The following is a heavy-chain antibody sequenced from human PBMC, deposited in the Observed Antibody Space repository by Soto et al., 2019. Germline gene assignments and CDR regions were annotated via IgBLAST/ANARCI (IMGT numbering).Heavy chain of an antibody. J-gene: IGHJ6*02. CDR2: INAGNGNT. V-gene: IGHV1-3*01. D-gene: IGHD6-13*01. CDR3: AKSTGHSSRPVRRYYCYGTDV. Sequence: DSVKVSCKASGYTFTSYAMHWVRQAPGQRLEWMGWINAGNGNTKYSQKFQGRVTITGDQSARTAYMELSSLRSEDTAVYYCAKSTGHSSRPVRRYYCYGTDVWGQGPRV. CDR1: GYTFTSYA.